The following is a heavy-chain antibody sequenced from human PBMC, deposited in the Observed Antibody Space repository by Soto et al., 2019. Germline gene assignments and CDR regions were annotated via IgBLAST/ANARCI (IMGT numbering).Heavy chain of an antibody. CDR3: ARCPQPPDTADPYAVDV. CDR2: IVPSVDTT. J-gene: IGHJ6*02. CDR1: GGTFSRSG. V-gene: IGHV1-69*18. Sequence: QVQLVQSGTEVKKPGASVKVSCKASGGTFSRSGFHWVRQAPGQGLEWMAMIVPSVDTTNYAQKFQARVTISADQFTSTVYMELRSLRSEDTAVYYCARCPQPPDTADPYAVDVWGQGTRVIVSS. D-gene: IGHD5-18*01.